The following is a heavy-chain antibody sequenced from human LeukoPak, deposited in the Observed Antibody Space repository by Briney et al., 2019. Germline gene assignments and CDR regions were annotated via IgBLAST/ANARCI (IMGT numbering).Heavy chain of an antibody. J-gene: IGHJ4*02. CDR2: ISAYNGNT. V-gene: IGHV1-18*01. Sequence: ASVKVSCKASGYTFTSYGISWARQAPGQGLEWMGWISAYNGNTNYAQKLQGRVTMTTDTSTSTAYMELRSLRSDDTAVYYCARALKGFDWFDYWGQGTLVTVSS. D-gene: IGHD3-9*01. CDR3: ARALKGFDWFDY. CDR1: GYTFTSYG.